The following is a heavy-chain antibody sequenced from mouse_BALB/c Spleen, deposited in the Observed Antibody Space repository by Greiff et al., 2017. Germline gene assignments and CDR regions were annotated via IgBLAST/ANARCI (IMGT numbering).Heavy chain of an antibody. Sequence: EVQGVESGGGLVKPGGSLKLSCAASGFTFSSYAMSWVRQTPEKRLERVASISSGGSTYYPDSVKGRFTISRDNARNILYLQMSSLRSEDTAMYYCARGYYGSSWYFDVWGAGTTVTVSS. CDR3: ARGYYGSSWYFDV. CDR1: GFTFSSYA. D-gene: IGHD1-1*01. J-gene: IGHJ1*01. CDR2: ISSGGST. V-gene: IGHV5-6-5*01.